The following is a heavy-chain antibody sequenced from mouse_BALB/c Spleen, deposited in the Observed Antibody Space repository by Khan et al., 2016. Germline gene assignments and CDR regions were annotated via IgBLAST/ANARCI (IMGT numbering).Heavy chain of an antibody. CDR3: ASPYGRSYVGFAY. J-gene: IGHJ3*01. CDR1: GYSFTGYY. CDR2: ITSYNGAT. V-gene: IGHV1S34*01. Sequence: LVKTGASVKISCKASGYSFTGYYMHWVKQSHGKSLEWIGYITSYNGATSYNQKFKGKATFTVDTSSSTAYLQFNGLTSEDSAVSYSASPYGRSYVGFAYWGQGTLVTVSA. D-gene: IGHD1-1*01.